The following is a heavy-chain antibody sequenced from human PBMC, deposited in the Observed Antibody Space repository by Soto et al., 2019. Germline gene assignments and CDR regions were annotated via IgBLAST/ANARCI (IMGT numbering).Heavy chain of an antibody. CDR1: GFTVSSNY. CDR3: ARVVRIVISYYGMDG. D-gene: IGHD3-10*01. V-gene: IGHV3-53*01. CDR2: ISRGGIT. Sequence: VRLYCAASGFTVSSNYRRWVRQATGKGLEWFAVISRGGITYYAESEEVRFTISRDSYKSPLYLQMNSLRAEDTAVYYCARVVRIVISYYGMDGWGQRTTVTVSS. J-gene: IGHJ6*02.